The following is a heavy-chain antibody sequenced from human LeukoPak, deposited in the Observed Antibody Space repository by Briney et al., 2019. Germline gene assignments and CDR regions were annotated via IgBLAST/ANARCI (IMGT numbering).Heavy chain of an antibody. V-gene: IGHV3-7*01. CDR1: GFTFSSYW. D-gene: IGHD3-22*01. J-gene: IGHJ4*02. CDR2: IKQDGSEK. Sequence: GGSLRLSCAASGFTFSSYWMSWVRQAPGKGLEWVANIKQDGSEKYYVDSVKGRFTISRDNAKNSLYLQMNSLRAEDTAVYYCARVRRTSGYCFDYWGQGTLVTVSS. CDR3: ARVRRTSGYCFDY.